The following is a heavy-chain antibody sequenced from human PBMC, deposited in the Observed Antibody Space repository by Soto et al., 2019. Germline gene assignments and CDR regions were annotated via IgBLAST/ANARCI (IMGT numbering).Heavy chain of an antibody. J-gene: IGHJ3*02. CDR1: GFTFSSYW. CDR3: ARDAQLYGDYETGSAFDI. CDR2: IKQDGSEK. D-gene: IGHD4-17*01. V-gene: IGHV3-7*03. Sequence: GGSLRLSCAASGFTFSSYWMSWVRQAPGKGLEWVANIKQDGSEKYYVDSVMGRLTISRDNAKNTLYLQMNSLRAEDTAVYYCARDAQLYGDYETGSAFDIWGQGTMVTVSS.